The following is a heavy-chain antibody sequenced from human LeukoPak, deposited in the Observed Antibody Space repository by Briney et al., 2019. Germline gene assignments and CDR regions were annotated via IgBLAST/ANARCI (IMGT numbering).Heavy chain of an antibody. CDR2: ISSSSSNS. D-gene: IGHD3-22*01. CDR3: ARDRWYDGSGYIAAFDY. J-gene: IGHJ4*02. CDR1: GFIFSDYY. Sequence: PGGSLRLSCAVSGFIFSDYYMSWIREAPGKGLEWVSYISSSSSNSNYADSVKGRFTISRDNSNKTLYLQVSSLRAEDTAVYYCARDRWYDGSGYIAAFDYWGQGTLVTVS. V-gene: IGHV3-11*06.